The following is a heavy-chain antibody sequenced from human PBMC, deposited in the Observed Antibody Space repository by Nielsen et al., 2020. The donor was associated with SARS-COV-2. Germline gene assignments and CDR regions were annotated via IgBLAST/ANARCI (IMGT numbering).Heavy chain of an antibody. CDR3: AKEVIVGATRDDAFDI. CDR2: IWHDGSNK. J-gene: IGHJ3*02. CDR1: GFTFSNYA. V-gene: IGHV3-30*02. D-gene: IGHD1-26*01. Sequence: GESLKISCAASGFTFSNYAMNWVRQAPGKGLEWVAVIWHDGSNKYYADSVKGRFTISRDNSKNTLYLQMNSLRAEDTAVYYCAKEVIVGATRDDAFDIWGQGTMVTVSS.